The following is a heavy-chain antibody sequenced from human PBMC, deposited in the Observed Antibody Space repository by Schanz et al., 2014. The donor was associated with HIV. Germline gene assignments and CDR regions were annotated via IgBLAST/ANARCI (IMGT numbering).Heavy chain of an antibody. CDR1: GFTFSNFG. CDR2: IWFDGSNK. V-gene: IGHV3-30*02. CDR3: AKDRTDSGWYKEGPRELGE. D-gene: IGHD6-19*01. J-gene: IGHJ4*02. Sequence: VQLVESGGGLEQPGGSLTLSCAASGFTFSNFGMHWVRQAPGKGLEWVAVIWFDGSNKYYADSVKGRFTISRDSFNNTLYLHMSSLRAEDTAVYFCAKDRTDSGWYKEGPRELGEWGQGTLVTVSS.